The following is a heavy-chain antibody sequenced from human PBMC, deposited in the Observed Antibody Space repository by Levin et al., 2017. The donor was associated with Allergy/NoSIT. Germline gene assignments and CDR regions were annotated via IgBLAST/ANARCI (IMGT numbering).Heavy chain of an antibody. CDR2: IRSRAYGGAT. D-gene: IGHD2-2*01. CDR3: TRIYCSGTSCFRVDFEH. CDR1: GFTFETFG. V-gene: IGHV3-49*04. Sequence: GGSLRLSCTVSGFTFETFGLTWVRQAPGKGLEWVGLIRSRAYGGATEYAASVEGRFTISTDDSKTIAYLHMNSLKAEDTAVYYCTRIYCSGTSCFRVDFEHWGQGTLVTVSS. J-gene: IGHJ1*01.